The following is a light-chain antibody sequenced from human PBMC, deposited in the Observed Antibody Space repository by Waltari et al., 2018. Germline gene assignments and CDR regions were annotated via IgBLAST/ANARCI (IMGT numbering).Light chain of an antibody. CDR2: DAY. CDR3: QQFDDAPLT. V-gene: IGKV1-33*01. J-gene: IGKJ5*01. CDR1: QDITDH. Sequence: EIQLTQSPSSLSASVGNRVPVTCQASQDITDHLNWYQQKPDRAPKLLIFDAYTLETGVPSRFSGSGSGTEFTFTISSLQPEDIGTYYCQQFDDAPLTFGQGTRLDIK.